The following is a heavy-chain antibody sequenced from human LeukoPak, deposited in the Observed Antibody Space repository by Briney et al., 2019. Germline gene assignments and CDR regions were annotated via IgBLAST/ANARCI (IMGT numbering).Heavy chain of an antibody. J-gene: IGHJ6*02. CDR2: ISGSGGST. CDR1: GFTFSSYA. V-gene: IGHV3-23*01. Sequence: PGGSLRLSCAASGFTFSSYAMSWVRQAPGKGLEWVSAISGSGGSTYYADSVKGRFTISRDNSKNTLYLQMNSLRAEDTAVYYCAKDLARIQLWLSPRNYYYGMDVWGQGTTVTVSS. D-gene: IGHD5-18*01. CDR3: AKDLARIQLWLSPRNYYYGMDV.